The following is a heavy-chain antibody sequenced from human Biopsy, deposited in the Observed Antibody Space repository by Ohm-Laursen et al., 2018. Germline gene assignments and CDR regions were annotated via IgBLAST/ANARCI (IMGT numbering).Heavy chain of an antibody. CDR1: GGSISSGGSY. V-gene: IGHV4-31*01. Sequence: SQTLSLPCTVSGGSISSGGSYWSWIRQRPGKGLEWIGHIFNCANTYYNPSLKNLITISGDTSKNQFSLKLNSVTGADTAVYYCARGDYFDSNGYFWFDPWGQGTLVTVSS. J-gene: IGHJ5*02. CDR2: IFNCANT. D-gene: IGHD3-22*01. CDR3: ARGDYFDSNGYFWFDP.